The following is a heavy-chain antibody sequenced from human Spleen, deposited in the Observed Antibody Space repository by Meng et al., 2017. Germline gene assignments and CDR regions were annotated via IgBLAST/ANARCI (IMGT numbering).Heavy chain of an antibody. J-gene: IGHJ4*02. CDR3: SGGYDFQWSY. V-gene: IGHV3-66*01. CDR2: IYSCDST. CDR1: GFSVSHNY. D-gene: IGHD5-12*01. Sequence: GESLKISCAASGFSVSHNYMSWVRQAPGKGLEWVSVIYSCDSTYYADSVKGRFTISRDNSKNTLYLQMNSLRAEDTAVYYCSGGYDFQWSYWGQGTLVTVSS.